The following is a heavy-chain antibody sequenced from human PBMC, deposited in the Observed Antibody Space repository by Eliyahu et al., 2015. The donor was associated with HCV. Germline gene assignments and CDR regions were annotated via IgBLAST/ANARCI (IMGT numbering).Heavy chain of an antibody. CDR2: IYYSGST. D-gene: IGHD6-19*01. V-gene: IGHV4-39*01. J-gene: IGHJ6*02. CDR3: ARRGWPYYYYGMDV. CDR1: GGSISSSSYY. Sequence: QLQLQESGPGLVKPSETLSLTCTVSGGSISSSSYYWGWIRQPPGKGLEWIGSIYYSGSTYYNPSLKSRVTISVDTSKNQFSLKLSSVTAADTAVYYCARRGWPYYYYGMDVWGQGTTVTVSS.